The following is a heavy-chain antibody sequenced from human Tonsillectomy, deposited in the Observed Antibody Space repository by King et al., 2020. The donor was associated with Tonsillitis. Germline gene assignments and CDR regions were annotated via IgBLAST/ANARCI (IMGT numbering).Heavy chain of an antibody. J-gene: IGHJ4*02. Sequence: VQLVESGGGVVQPGRSLRLSCAASGFTFSSYAMHWGRQAPGRGLAWGAGRSYDGSNEYFADSVGGRFTVSRDNSKNTVYLQMNSLSAEDTALYYCAKEERVWKTTYFDYWGQGTLVTVSS. D-gene: IGHD1-1*01. CDR2: RSYDGSNE. CDR3: AKEERVWKTTYFDY. V-gene: IGHV3-30*18. CDR1: GFTFSSYA.